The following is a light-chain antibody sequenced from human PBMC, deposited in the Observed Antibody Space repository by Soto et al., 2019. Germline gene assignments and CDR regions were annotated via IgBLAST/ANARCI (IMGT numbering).Light chain of an antibody. CDR3: QQYNSYSG. Sequence: FHMTQAPSTLSASVGDRVTNTCRTSQSISSWFAWYKQKPGKAPKLLIYDASSLESGVPSRFSGSGSGTEFTLTISSLQPDDFATYYCQQYNSYSGFGQGTK. CDR2: DAS. V-gene: IGKV1-5*01. J-gene: IGKJ1*01. CDR1: QSISSW.